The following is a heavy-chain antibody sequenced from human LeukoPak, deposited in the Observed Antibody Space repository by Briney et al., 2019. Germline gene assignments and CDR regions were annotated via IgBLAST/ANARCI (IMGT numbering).Heavy chain of an antibody. V-gene: IGHV4-39*01. CDR1: GGSISSSNYN. CDR2: IYYSGST. Sequence: SETLSLTCTVSGGSISSSNYNWGWIRQPPGKGLGWVGSIYYSGSTYYNPSLKSRVTISVDTSKNQFSLKLSSVTAADTAVYYCARLGDSYATGYWGQGTLVTVSS. CDR3: ARLGDSYATGY. D-gene: IGHD5-18*01. J-gene: IGHJ4*02.